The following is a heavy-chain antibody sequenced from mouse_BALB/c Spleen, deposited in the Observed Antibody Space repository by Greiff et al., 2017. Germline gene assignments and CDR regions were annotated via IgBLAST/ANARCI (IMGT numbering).Heavy chain of an antibody. CDR2: ISSGGSYT. V-gene: IGHV5-9-3*01. J-gene: IGHJ3*01. CDR3: ARQYDYDGGAFAY. D-gene: IGHD2-4*01. CDR1: GFTFSSYA. Sequence: DVKLVESGGGLVKPGGSLKLSCAASGFTFSSYAMSWVRQTPEKRLEWVATISSGGSYTYYPDSVKGRFTISRDNAKNTLYLQMSSLRSEDTAMYYCARQYDYDGGAFAYWGQGTLVTVSA.